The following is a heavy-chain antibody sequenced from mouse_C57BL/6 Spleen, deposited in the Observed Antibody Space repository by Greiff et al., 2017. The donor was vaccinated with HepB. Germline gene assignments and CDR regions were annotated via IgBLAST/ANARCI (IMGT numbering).Heavy chain of an antibody. CDR2: IDPSASYT. V-gene: IGHV1-59*01. CDR1: GYTFTSYW. D-gene: IGHD3-2*01. J-gene: IGHJ3*01. Sequence: VQLQQPGAELVRPGTSVKLSCQASGYTFTSYWMHWVKQRPGQGLEWIGVIDPSASYTNYNQKFKGKATLTVDTSSSTAYMQLSSLTSEDSAVYYCARKDSSVFAYWGQGTLVTVSA. CDR3: ARKDSSVFAY.